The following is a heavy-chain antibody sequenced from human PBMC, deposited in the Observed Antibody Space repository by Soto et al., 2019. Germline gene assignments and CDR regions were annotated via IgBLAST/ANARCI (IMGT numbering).Heavy chain of an antibody. CDR2: VFNSVTT. CDR3: ARAHGITIPYAMDV. Sequence: SETLSLTCTVSDGSISSYYWSWIRQPPGKGLEWIGYVFNSVTTDYSPSLKSRVSISFDRSKRQFSLEVSSVTAADTAVYYCARAHGITIPYAMDVWGHVTKVTVSS. V-gene: IGHV4-59*01. D-gene: IGHD3-3*01. CDR1: DGSISSYY. J-gene: IGHJ6*02.